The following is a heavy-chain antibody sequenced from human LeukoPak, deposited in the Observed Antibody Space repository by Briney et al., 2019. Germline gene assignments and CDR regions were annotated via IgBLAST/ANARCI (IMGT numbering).Heavy chain of an antibody. CDR1: GYTFTSYG. CDR2: ISYDGSNE. CDR3: AKELRGYSYGLRNNWFDP. Sequence: SCKASGYTFTSYGMHWVRQAPGKGLEWVAVISYDGSNEYYADSVKGRFTISRDNSKNTLYLQMNSLRAEDTAVYYCAKELRGYSYGLRNNWFDPWGQGTLVTVSS. V-gene: IGHV3-30*18. J-gene: IGHJ5*02. D-gene: IGHD5-18*01.